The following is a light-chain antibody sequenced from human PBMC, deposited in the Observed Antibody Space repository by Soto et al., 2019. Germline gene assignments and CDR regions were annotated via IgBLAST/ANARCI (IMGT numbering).Light chain of an antibody. Sequence: DIQMTQSPSSLSACVGDRVTITCRTSQGISSYLNWYQQKPGKAPKLLIYAASSLQSGVPSRFSGSESGTDFTLTISSLQPEDFATYYCQQSYSTPLTFGPGTKVDIK. CDR1: QGISSY. CDR3: QQSYSTPLT. V-gene: IGKV1-39*01. CDR2: AAS. J-gene: IGKJ3*01.